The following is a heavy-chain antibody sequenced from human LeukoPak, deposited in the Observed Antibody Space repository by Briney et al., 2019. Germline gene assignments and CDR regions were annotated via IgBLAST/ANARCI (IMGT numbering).Heavy chain of an antibody. CDR1: GGSISSGSYY. V-gene: IGHV4-61*02. CDR2: IYTSGST. J-gene: IGHJ4*02. D-gene: IGHD6-6*01. CDR3: ARESSSFDY. Sequence: PSETLSLTCTVSGGSISSGSYYWSWIRQPAGKGLEWIGRIYTSGSTNYNPSLKSRVTISVDTSKNQFSLKLSSVTAADTAVYYCARESSSFDYRGQGTLVTVSS.